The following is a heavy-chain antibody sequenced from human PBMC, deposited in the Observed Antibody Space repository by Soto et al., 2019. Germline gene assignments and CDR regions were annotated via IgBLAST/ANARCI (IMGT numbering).Heavy chain of an antibody. D-gene: IGHD5-18*01. Sequence: RASVKVSCKASGGTFTNYPSTWVRQAPGEGLEWMGGSIPIFGTANYAQKFQGRVTSSVDESTSTAYMELSSLRSEDTAVNYCERGRGYRGDDHYYYFDMDVWGQGATVTVSS. J-gene: IGHJ6*02. CDR1: GGTFTNYP. CDR3: ERGRGYRGDDHYYYFDMDV. CDR2: SIPIFGTA. V-gene: IGHV1-69*13.